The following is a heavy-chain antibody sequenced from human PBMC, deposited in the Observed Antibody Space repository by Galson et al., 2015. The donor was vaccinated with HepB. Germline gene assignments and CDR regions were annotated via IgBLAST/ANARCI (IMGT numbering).Heavy chain of an antibody. Sequence: QSGAEVKKPGESLRISCKTSGYSFTNYWISWVRQMPGKGLEWMGRIDPRDSYTNYSPSFQGHVTISADKTISTAYLQWSSLKASDTAIFYCARHRPLVGYDILTGYLADYWGQGTLVTVSS. D-gene: IGHD3-9*01. J-gene: IGHJ4*02. CDR1: GYSFTNYW. CDR2: IDPRDSYT. CDR3: ARHRPLVGYDILTGYLADY. V-gene: IGHV5-10-1*01.